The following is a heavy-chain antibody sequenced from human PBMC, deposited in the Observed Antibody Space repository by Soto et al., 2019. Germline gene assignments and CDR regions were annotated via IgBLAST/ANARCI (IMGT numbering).Heavy chain of an antibody. V-gene: IGHV4-30-2*01. Sequence: SETLSLTCAVSGGSISSGGYSWSWIRQPPGKGLEWIGYIYHSGSTYYNPSLKSRVTISVDRSKNQFSLKLSSVTAADTAVYYCARAVVYDSSGYYYEKRPHVLETAVCWFDPWGQGTLVTVSS. CDR1: GGSISSGGYS. D-gene: IGHD3-22*01. J-gene: IGHJ5*02. CDR3: ARAVVYDSSGYYYEKRPHVLETAVCWFDP. CDR2: IYHSGST.